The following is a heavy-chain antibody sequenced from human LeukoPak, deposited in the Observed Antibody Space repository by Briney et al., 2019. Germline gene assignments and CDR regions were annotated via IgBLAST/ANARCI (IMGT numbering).Heavy chain of an antibody. CDR2: IYHSGST. D-gene: IGHD3-10*01. J-gene: IGHJ6*03. CDR1: GGSISSYY. CDR3: ARVYGSGSYYNGYYYYYMDV. V-gene: IGHV4-59*05. Sequence: KTSETLSLTCTVSGGSISSYYWSWIRQPPGKGLEWIGSIYHSGSTYYNPSLKSRVTISVDTSKNQFSLKLSSVTAADTAVYYCARVYGSGSYYNGYYYYYMDVWGKGTTVTISS.